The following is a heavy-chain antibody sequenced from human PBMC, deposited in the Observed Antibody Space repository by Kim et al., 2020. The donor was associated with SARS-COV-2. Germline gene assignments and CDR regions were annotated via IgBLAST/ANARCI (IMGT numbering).Heavy chain of an antibody. J-gene: IGHJ4*02. CDR1: GYSFISYW. D-gene: IGHD6-19*01. V-gene: IGHV5-51*01. Sequence: GESLKISCKGSGYSFISYWIGWVRQMPGKGLEWMGIIYPADSDTRYSPSFQGQVTISADKSISTAYLQWSSLKASDTAMYYCARRVADAMGAYYFDYWGQGTLVTVSS. CDR3: ARRVADAMGAYYFDY. CDR2: IYPADSDT.